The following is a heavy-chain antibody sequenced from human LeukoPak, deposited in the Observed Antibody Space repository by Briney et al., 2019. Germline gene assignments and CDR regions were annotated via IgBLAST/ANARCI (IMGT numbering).Heavy chain of an antibody. CDR3: AREGQQLVDY. D-gene: IGHD6-13*01. Sequence: GGSLRLSCAASGFTFSDYYMSWIRQAPGKGLEWVSYISSSSSYTDYADSVKGRFTISRDNAKDSLYLRMNSLRAEDTAVYYCAREGQQLVDYWGQGTLVTVSS. CDR1: GFTFSDYY. V-gene: IGHV3-11*06. J-gene: IGHJ4*02. CDR2: ISSSSSYT.